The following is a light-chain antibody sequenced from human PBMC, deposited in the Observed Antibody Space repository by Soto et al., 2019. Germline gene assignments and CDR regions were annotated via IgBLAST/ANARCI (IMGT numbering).Light chain of an antibody. CDR3: CAYSTSGTHV. J-gene: IGLJ1*01. V-gene: IGLV2-14*03. CDR1: SSDVGSYDY. Sequence: QSALTQPASVSGSPGQSITFFCPGTSSDVGSYDYVSWHQQHPGKAPKLIIYDVNNRPSGVPSRFSGSKSGNTASLIISGLQTEDEADYYCCAYSTSGTHVFGTGTKVTVL. CDR2: DVN.